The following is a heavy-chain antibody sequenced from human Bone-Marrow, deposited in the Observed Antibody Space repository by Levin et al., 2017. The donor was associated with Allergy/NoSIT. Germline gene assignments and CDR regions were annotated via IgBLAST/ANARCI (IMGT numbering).Heavy chain of an antibody. CDR2: FFDDDNI. V-gene: IGHV3-53*01. CDR1: GLTVKSTS. CDR3: ARVASDYNDSDTEPHLYYFIDV. Sequence: GESLKISCAASGLTVKSTSVTWVRQAPGKGLEWISTFFDDDNIYYADSVKGRFTISRDSSKNTFYLQMNGLRAGDTALYYCARVASDYNDSDTEPHLYYFIDVWGKGTTVTVSS. J-gene: IGHJ6*03. D-gene: IGHD4-17*01.